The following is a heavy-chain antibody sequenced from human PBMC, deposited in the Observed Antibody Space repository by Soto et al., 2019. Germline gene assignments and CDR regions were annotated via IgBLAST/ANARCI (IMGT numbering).Heavy chain of an antibody. J-gene: IGHJ6*03. CDR2: IFYTRIT. CDR1: GGSISSYY. Sequence: SETLSLTCTVSGGSISSYYWSWIRQTPGKGLEWIGHIFYTRITKYNSSLRSRVTISLDTSKTQFSLTLKSVTAADTAVYYCARRGFGLFYYGTSGSPDFYYYNMDVWGQGTTVTVSS. CDR3: ARRGFGLFYYGTSGSPDFYYYNMDV. V-gene: IGHV4-59*08. D-gene: IGHD3-22*01.